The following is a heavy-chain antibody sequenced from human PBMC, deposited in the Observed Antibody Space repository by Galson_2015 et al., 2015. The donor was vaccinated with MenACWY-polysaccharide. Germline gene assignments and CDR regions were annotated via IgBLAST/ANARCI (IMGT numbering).Heavy chain of an antibody. V-gene: IGHV3-20*01. CDR1: GFTFDAYA. D-gene: IGHD3-10*01. CDR2: IDWHGGSS. J-gene: IGHJ4*02. Sequence: SLRLSCAASGFTFDAYAMGWVRQAPGKGLEWVSGIDWHGGSSGYADTVKGRFTISRDNAKNSIYLQMNSLRGEDTALDHCARVVGREGIIYAFDFWGQGTQVTVSS. CDR3: ARVVGREGIIYAFDF.